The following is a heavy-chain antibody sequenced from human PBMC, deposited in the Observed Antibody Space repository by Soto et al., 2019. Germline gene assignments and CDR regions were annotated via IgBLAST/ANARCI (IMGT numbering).Heavy chain of an antibody. J-gene: IGHJ4*02. D-gene: IGHD2-2*01. CDR1: GFTFSSYW. CDR3: ARVPYCSSTSCYSYFDY. CDR2: ISNDGSST. Sequence: EMQLVESGGGLVQPGGSLRLSCAASGFTFSSYWMHWVRQAPGKGLVWVSRISNDGSSTSYADSVKGRFTISRDNAENTLFLQVNSLRAEDTAGYYCARVPYCSSTSCYSYFDYWGQGTLVTVSS. V-gene: IGHV3-74*01.